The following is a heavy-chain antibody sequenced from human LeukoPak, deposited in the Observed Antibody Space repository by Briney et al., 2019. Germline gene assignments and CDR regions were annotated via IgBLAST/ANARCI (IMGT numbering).Heavy chain of an antibody. Sequence: ASVKVSCKASGYTFTTYYIHWVRQAPGQRLEWVGLIDPSSGTTTYAQRFQGSFTMTRDTSTTTVYMELSSLRSEDTAVYYCARDQYIGSSRYFYFAHWGQGTPVTVSA. CDR2: IDPSSGTT. V-gene: IGHV1-46*01. CDR3: ARDQYIGSSRYFYFAH. J-gene: IGHJ4*02. D-gene: IGHD6-13*01. CDR1: GYTFTTYY.